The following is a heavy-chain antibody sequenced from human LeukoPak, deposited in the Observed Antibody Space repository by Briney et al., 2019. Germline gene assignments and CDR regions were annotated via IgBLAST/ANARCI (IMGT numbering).Heavy chain of an antibody. J-gene: IGHJ3*02. V-gene: IGHV1-69*13. CDR2: IIPIFGTA. Sequence: ASVKVSCKASGGTFSSYAISWVRQAPGQGLEWMGGIIPIFGTANYAQKFQGRVTITADESTSTAYMELSSLRSDDTAVYYCARDPRYNWNYVGVEKDAFDIWGQGTMVTVSS. CDR3: ARDPRYNWNYVGVEKDAFDI. CDR1: GGTFSSYA. D-gene: IGHD1-7*01.